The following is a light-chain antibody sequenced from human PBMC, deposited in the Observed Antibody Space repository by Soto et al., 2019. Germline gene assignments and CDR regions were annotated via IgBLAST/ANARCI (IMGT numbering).Light chain of an antibody. J-gene: IGKJ5*01. CDR2: ATS. CDR1: QTVISTH. CDR3: QQYDSSSVT. V-gene: IGKV3-20*01. Sequence: EIILTQSPGTLSLSPGEGATLSCKASQTVISTHLAWYQQKPGQAPRLLIYATSNRGTGIPDRFSGSGSGRDFTLTIDRLEPEDFAVYYCQQYDSSSVTFGQGTRLDLK.